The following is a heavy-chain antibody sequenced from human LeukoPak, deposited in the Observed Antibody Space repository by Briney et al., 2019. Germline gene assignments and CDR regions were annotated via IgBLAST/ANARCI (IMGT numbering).Heavy chain of an antibody. Sequence: SETLSLTCTVAGGSISSYYGSGLRQPPGKGLEWIGYIYYSGSTNYNPSLKSQVTISIDTSKNQFSLKLSSVTAADTAVSYCARGGSSGWVDYWGQGTLVTVSS. CDR2: IYYSGST. CDR3: ARGGSSGWVDY. J-gene: IGHJ4*02. CDR1: GGSISSYY. D-gene: IGHD6-19*01. V-gene: IGHV4-59*01.